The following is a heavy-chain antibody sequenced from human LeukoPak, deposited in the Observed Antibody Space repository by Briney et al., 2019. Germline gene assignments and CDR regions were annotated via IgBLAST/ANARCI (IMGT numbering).Heavy chain of an antibody. CDR3: ARDRGYYGSGSYYNYYYYYMDV. J-gene: IGHJ6*03. D-gene: IGHD3-10*01. Sequence: PSETLSLTCTVSGGSISSSSYYWGWIRQPPGKGLEWIGSIYYSGSTYYNPSLKSRVTISVDTSKNQFSLKLSSVTAADTAVYYCARDRGYYGSGSYYNYYYYYMDVWGKGTTVTISS. CDR2: IYYSGST. V-gene: IGHV4-39*02. CDR1: GGSISSSSYY.